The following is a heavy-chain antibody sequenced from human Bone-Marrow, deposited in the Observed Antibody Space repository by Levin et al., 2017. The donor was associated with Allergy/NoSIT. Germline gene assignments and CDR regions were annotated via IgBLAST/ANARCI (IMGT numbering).Heavy chain of an antibody. CDR1: GFTFSSYA. CDR3: AKVHWSRSDGDDGARRLFEY. D-gene: IGHD2-2*01. V-gene: IGHV3-23*01. Sequence: PGGSLRLSCAASGFTFSSYAMNWVRQAPGKGLEWVSAISGSGTNTYYADSVKGRFTISRDNSQNTLHLQMNTLRAEDTAVYYCAKVHWSRSDGDDGARRLFEYWGQGTLVTVSS. CDR2: ISGSGTNT. J-gene: IGHJ4*02.